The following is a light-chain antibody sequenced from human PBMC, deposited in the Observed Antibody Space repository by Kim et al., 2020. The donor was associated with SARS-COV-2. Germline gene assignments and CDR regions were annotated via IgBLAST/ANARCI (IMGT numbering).Light chain of an antibody. CDR1: SSDVGGYNC. CDR2: EVS. Sequence: QSALTQPPSASGSPGQSVTISCTGTSSDVGGYNCVSWYQQHPGNPPKLMIYEVSKRPSGVPDRFSGSKSGNTASLTVSGLQAEDEADYYCSSYAGSNNLVFGGGTQLTVL. V-gene: IGLV2-8*01. CDR3: SSYAGSNNLV. J-gene: IGLJ2*01.